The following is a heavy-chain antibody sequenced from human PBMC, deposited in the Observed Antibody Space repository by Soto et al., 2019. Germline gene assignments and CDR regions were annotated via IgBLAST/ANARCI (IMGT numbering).Heavy chain of an antibody. Sequence: PSETLSLTCTVSGGSITSGGYSWTWIRQSPGKGLEWIGYTYQSGSAYYNPSLKSRVTISVDRSKNQFSLNLTSVTAADTAVYYCARDYYGMDVWRQRTTVTVSS. CDR2: TYQSGSA. V-gene: IGHV4-30-2*06. J-gene: IGHJ6*02. CDR3: ARDYYGMDV. CDR1: GGSITSGGYS.